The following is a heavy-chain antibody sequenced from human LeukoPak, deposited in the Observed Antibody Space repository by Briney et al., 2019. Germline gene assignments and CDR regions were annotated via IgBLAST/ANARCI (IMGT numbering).Heavy chain of an antibody. CDR3: AREDQPYSGSPLGY. CDR2: IWYDGSNK. J-gene: IGHJ4*02. Sequence: PGGSLRLSCAASGFTFSSYWMSWVRQAPGKGLEWVAVIWYDGSNKYYADSVKGRFTISRDNSKNTLYLQMNSLRAEDTAVYYCAREDQPYSGSPLGYWGQGTLVTVSS. CDR1: GFTFSSYW. D-gene: IGHD1-26*01. V-gene: IGHV3-33*08.